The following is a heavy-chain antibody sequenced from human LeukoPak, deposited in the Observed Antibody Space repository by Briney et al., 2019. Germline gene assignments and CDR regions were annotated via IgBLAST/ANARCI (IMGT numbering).Heavy chain of an antibody. D-gene: IGHD2-2*01. Sequence: PGGSLRLSCAAPGFTFSSYAMSWVRQAPGKGLEWVSAISGSGGSTYYADSVKGRFTISRDNSKNTLYLQMNSLRAEDTAVYYCAKGEYCSSTSCSDFDYWGQGTLVTVSS. CDR2: ISGSGGST. J-gene: IGHJ4*02. CDR3: AKGEYCSSTSCSDFDY. V-gene: IGHV3-23*01. CDR1: GFTFSSYA.